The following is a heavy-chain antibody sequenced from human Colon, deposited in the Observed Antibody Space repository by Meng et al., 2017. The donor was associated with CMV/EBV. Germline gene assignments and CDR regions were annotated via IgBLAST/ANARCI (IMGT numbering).Heavy chain of an antibody. CDR3: ARAEFSRSGYHGMDV. CDR1: GFTFSSYD. J-gene: IGHJ6*02. D-gene: IGHD6-6*01. CDR2: IGSGGDT. V-gene: IGHV3-13*01. Sequence: SGFTFSSYDMNGVRQGTGKGLEWVSAIGSGGDTYYPGSVKGRFTISRENDKNSLYLQMNSLRAGDTAVYYCARAEFSRSGYHGMDVWGQGTTVTVSS.